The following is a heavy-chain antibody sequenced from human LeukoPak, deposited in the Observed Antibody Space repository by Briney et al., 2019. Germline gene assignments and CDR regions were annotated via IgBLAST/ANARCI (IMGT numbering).Heavy chain of an antibody. V-gene: IGHV4-38-2*02. D-gene: IGHD6-13*01. Sequence: SETLSLTCTVSGYYISSAYYWGWIRQPPGKGLEWIGSIYHSGSTYYNPSLKSRVTISVDTSKNQFSLKLSSMTAADTAVYYCARRSSNYAVVDPWGQGTLVTVSS. J-gene: IGHJ5*02. CDR3: ARRSSNYAVVDP. CDR2: IYHSGST. CDR1: GYYISSAYY.